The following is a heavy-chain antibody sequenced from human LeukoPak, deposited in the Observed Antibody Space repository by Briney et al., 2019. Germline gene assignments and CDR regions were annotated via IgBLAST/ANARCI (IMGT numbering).Heavy chain of an antibody. Sequence: GGSLRLSCAASGFTFSSYWMHWVRQAPGKGLVWVSRISSDGSSTDYADSVKGRFTISRDNAKNTLYLQMNSLRAEDTAAYYCASRIPYDSSSYWGQGTLVTVSS. J-gene: IGHJ4*02. D-gene: IGHD3-22*01. CDR1: GFTFSSYW. CDR3: ASRIPYDSSSY. V-gene: IGHV3-74*01. CDR2: ISSDGSST.